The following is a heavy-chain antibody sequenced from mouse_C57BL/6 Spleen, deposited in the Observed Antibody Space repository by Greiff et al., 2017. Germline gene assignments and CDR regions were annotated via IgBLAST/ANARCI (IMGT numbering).Heavy chain of an antibody. CDR3: ARDPGYSNFYYFDY. V-gene: IGHV1-61*01. D-gene: IGHD2-5*01. CDR1: GYTFTSYW. CDR2: IYPSDSET. Sequence: QVQLQQPGAELVRPGSSVKLSCKASGYTFTSYWMDWVKQRPGQGLEWIGNIYPSDSETHYNQKFKDKATLTVDKSSSTAYMQLSSLTSEDSAVYYCARDPGYSNFYYFDYWGQGTTLTVSS. J-gene: IGHJ2*01.